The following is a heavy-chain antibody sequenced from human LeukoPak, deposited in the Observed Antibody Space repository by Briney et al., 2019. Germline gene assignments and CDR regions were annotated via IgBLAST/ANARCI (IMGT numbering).Heavy chain of an antibody. CDR3: AKGPLTGFFFDI. D-gene: IGHD3-9*01. V-gene: IGHV3-30*02. CDR2: IYHDASNK. J-gene: IGHJ3*02. Sequence: GGSLRLSCAASGFNFSRSGMHWARQAPGKGMEWVAFIYHDASNKYYADSVKGRFTISRDNSKNTLYLQMNSLRAEDTAVYYCAKGPLTGFFFDIWGQGTMVTVSS. CDR1: GFNFSRSG.